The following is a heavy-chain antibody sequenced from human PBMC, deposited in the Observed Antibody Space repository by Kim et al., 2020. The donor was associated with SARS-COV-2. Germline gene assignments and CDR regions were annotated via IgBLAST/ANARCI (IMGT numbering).Heavy chain of an antibody. CDR1: GFSFSNYA. CDR2: ISGSSGRT. J-gene: IGHJ4*01. V-gene: IGHV3-23*01. D-gene: IGHD1-26*01. CDR3: AKSLCGSGYYYATDC. Sequence: GGSLRLSCAASGFSFSNYAMNWVRRAPGKGLEWVAGISGSSGRTFYADSVKGHFTTSTDNSNNRPYRQMDSLTAEGAAVYDDAKSLCGSGYYYATDCWG.